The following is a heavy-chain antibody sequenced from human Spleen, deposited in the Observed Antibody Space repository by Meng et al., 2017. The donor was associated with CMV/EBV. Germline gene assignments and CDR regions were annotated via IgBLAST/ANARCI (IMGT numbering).Heavy chain of an antibody. CDR1: GFTFSDYY. CDR3: ALIAARPRAIDY. V-gene: IGHV3-11*01. J-gene: IGHJ4*02. CDR2: ISSSGSTI. D-gene: IGHD6-6*01. Sequence: GESLKISCAASGFTFSDYYMSWNRQAPGKGLEWVSYISSSGSTIYYADSVKGRFTISRDNAKNSLYLQMNSLRAEDTAVYYCALIAARPRAIDYWGQGTLVTVSS.